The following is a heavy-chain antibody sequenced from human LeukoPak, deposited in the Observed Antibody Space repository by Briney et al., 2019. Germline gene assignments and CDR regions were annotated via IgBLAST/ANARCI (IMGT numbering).Heavy chain of an antibody. CDR2: ISGSGGST. CDR3: SGSSY. CDR1: GFSFSNHG. D-gene: IGHD3-10*01. Sequence: GGSLRLSCAASGFSFSNHGMHWVRQAPGKGLEWVAVISGSGGSTYYADSVKGRFTISRDNSKNTLYLQMNSLRAEDTAVYYCSGSSYWGQGTLVTVSS. J-gene: IGHJ4*02. V-gene: IGHV3-23*01.